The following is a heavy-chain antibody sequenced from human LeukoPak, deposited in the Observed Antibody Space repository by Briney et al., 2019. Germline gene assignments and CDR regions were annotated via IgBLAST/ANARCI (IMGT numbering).Heavy chain of an antibody. J-gene: IGHJ4*02. V-gene: IGHV4-59*01. CDR2: IYYSGST. Sequence: SETLSLTCTVSGGSISSYYWSWIRQPPGKGLERIGYIYYSGSTNYNPSLKSRVTISVDTSKNQFSLKLSSVTAADTAVYYCARGYYGSGSLYFDYWGQGTLVTVSS. D-gene: IGHD3-10*01. CDR1: GGSISSYY. CDR3: ARGYYGSGSLYFDY.